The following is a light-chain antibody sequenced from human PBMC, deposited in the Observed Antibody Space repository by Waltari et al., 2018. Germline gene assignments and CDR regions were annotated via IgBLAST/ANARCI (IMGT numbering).Light chain of an antibody. J-gene: IGKJ2*01. CDR2: WAS. V-gene: IGKV4-1*01. CDR3: QQYYNTPFT. Sequence: DIVMTQSQDSLAVSLGERAAINCKSSQTVFPTSNNKSYLAWYQQKPGQAPKLLFYWASTRESGVPDRFSGSGSGTDFTLTISSLQAEDAAVYYCQQYYNTPFTFGQGTKLEIK. CDR1: QTVFPTSNNKSY.